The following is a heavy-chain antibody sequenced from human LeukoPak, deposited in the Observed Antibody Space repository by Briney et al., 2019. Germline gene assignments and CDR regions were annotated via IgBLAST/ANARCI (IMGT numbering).Heavy chain of an antibody. CDR3: ARDGAAAKNSSSWTNGGFDP. CDR2: ISSNGGST. D-gene: IGHD6-13*01. J-gene: IGHJ5*02. CDR1: GFTFSSYA. Sequence: GGSLRLSCAASGFTFSSYAMHWVRQAPGKGLEYVSAISSNGGSTYYANSVKGRFTISRDNSKNTLYLQMGSLRAEDMAVYYCARDGAAAKNSSSWTNGGFDPWGQGTLVTVSS. V-gene: IGHV3-64*01.